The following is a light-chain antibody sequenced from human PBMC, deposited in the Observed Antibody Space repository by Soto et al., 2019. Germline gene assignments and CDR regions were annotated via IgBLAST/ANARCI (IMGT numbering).Light chain of an antibody. CDR2: ETS. V-gene: IGKV3-20*01. CDR3: QQYNNWPLT. Sequence: SVLTQSPGTLSLSPGERATLSCRASQSVNSNYLAWYQQKPGQAPRLLIYETSTKATGIPDRFSGSGSGTDFTLTISRVEPEDFAVYYCQQYNNWPLTFGAGTKVDIK. CDR1: QSVNSNY. J-gene: IGKJ4*01.